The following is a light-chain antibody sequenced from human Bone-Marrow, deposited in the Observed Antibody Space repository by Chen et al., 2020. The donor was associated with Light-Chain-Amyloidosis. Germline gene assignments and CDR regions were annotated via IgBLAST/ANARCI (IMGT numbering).Light chain of an antibody. V-gene: IGLV3-25*03. Sequence: SYELPQPPSVSVSPGHTARIPCSGDDLPTKYAYWYQQNPGQAPVLVIHRDTERHAGISERFSGSSSGTTATLTISGVQAEDEADYHCQSADSSGTYEVIFGGVTKLTVL. CDR2: RDT. CDR3: QSADSSGTYEVI. CDR1: DLPTKY. J-gene: IGLJ2*01.